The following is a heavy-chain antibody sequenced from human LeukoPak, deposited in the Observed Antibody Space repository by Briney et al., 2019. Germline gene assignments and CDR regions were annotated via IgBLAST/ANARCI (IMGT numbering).Heavy chain of an antibody. CDR3: ARHVTMVRGAVNWFDP. D-gene: IGHD3-10*01. Sequence: SETLSLTCAVYGGSFSGYYWSWIRQPPGKGLEWIGEINHSGSTNYNPSLKSRVTISVDTSKNQFSLKLSSVTAADTAVYYCARHVTMVRGAVNWFDPWGQGTLVTVSS. CDR2: INHSGST. J-gene: IGHJ5*02. V-gene: IGHV4-34*01. CDR1: GGSFSGYY.